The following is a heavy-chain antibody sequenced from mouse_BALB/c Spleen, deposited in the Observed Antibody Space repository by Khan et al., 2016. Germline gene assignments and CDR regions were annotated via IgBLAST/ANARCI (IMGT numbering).Heavy chain of an antibody. Sequence: VQLQESGAELMKPGASVKISCKATAYTFSSYWIEWVKQRPGHGLEWIGEILPGSGSTNYNEKFRGKATFTADTSSNTAYMQLRSLTSEDSAVHDCARTDRRGYCAYWGQGTTLTVSS. CDR3: ARTDRRGYCAY. V-gene: IGHV1-9*01. CDR2: ILPGSGST. J-gene: IGHJ2*01. CDR1: AYTFSSYW.